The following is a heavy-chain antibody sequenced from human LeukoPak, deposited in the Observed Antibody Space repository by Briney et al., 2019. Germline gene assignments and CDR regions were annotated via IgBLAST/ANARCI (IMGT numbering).Heavy chain of an antibody. Sequence: GGSLRLSCAASGFTFSSYEMNWVRQAPGKGLEWVSSISSSGSYIYYADSVKGRFTISRDNAKNSLYLQMNSLRAEDTAVYYCARVGPWVNPDYHYYYMDVWGKGTTVTVSS. V-gene: IGHV3-21*01. J-gene: IGHJ6*03. CDR1: GFTFSSYE. CDR2: ISSSGSYI. D-gene: IGHD1-14*01. CDR3: ARVGPWVNPDYHYYYMDV.